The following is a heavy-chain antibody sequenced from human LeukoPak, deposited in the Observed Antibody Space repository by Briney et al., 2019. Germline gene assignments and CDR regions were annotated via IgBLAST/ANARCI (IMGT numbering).Heavy chain of an antibody. J-gene: IGHJ4*02. CDR2: ISAYNGNT. V-gene: IGHV1-18*01. Sequence: ASVKVSCKASGYTVTSYGISLVRQAPGQGLEWMGWISAYNGNTNYAQKLQGRVTMTTDTSTSTAYMELRSLRSDDTAVYYCARDDSVAGTDYWGQGTLVTVSS. CDR1: GYTVTSYG. CDR3: ARDDSVAGTDY. D-gene: IGHD6-19*01.